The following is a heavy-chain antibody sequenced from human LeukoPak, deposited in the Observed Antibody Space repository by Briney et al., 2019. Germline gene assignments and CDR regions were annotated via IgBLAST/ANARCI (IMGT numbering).Heavy chain of an antibody. CDR1: GYTFTSYD. Sequence: ASVKVSCKASGYTFTSYDINWVRQATGQGLEWMGWMIANSGNTGYAPKFQGRVTMTRNTSISTAYMELSSLRSEDTAVYYCARVGTDCSSTSCFYYYYYMDVWGKGTTVTISS. CDR3: ARVGTDCSSTSCFYYYYYMDV. V-gene: IGHV1-8*01. CDR2: MIANSGNT. D-gene: IGHD2-2*01. J-gene: IGHJ6*03.